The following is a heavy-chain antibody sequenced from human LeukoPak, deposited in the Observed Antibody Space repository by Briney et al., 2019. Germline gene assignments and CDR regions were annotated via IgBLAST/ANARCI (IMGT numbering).Heavy chain of an antibody. V-gene: IGHV3-74*01. CDR3: AKDRRDYYYMDV. CDR1: GFTFSSYW. CDR2: INSDGSST. Sequence: TGGSLRLSCAASGFTFSSYWMHWVRQAPGKGLVWVSRINSDGSSTSYADSVKGRFTISRDNAKTSLYLQMNSLRAEDTAVYYCAKDRRDYYYMDVWGKGTTATVSS. J-gene: IGHJ6*03.